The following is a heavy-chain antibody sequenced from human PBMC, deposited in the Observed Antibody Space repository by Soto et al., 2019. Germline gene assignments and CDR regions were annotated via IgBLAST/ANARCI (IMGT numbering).Heavy chain of an antibody. J-gene: IGHJ4*02. Sequence: PSETLFLICTVSGGSISSSSWSWIRQPPGRGLEWIGYIYNNGRTDYNPSLKSRVTISVDTSKNHFSLKLSSVTPADTAVYYCARARFCTSTSCYHYFDFWGQGTLVTVSS. CDR1: GGSISSSS. V-gene: IGHV4-59*01. D-gene: IGHD2-2*01. CDR2: IYNNGRT. CDR3: ARARFCTSTSCYHYFDF.